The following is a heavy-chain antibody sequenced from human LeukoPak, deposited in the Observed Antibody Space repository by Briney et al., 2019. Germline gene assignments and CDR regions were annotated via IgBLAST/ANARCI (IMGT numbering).Heavy chain of an antibody. CDR1: GGSISSSSYY. CDR2: IYYSGST. Sequence: SETLSLTCTVSGGSISSSSYYWGWIRQPPGKGLEWIGSIYYSGSTYYNPSLKSRVTISVDTSKNQFSLKLSSVTAADTAVYYCARDLPVYSSGWYAWWEDWGQGTLVTVSS. J-gene: IGHJ4*02. D-gene: IGHD6-19*01. V-gene: IGHV4-39*07. CDR3: ARDLPVYSSGWYAWWED.